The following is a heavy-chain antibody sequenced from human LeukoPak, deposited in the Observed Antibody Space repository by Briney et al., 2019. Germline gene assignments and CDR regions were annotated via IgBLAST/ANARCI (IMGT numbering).Heavy chain of an antibody. CDR3: ARARWSGYYQGYNWFDP. J-gene: IGHJ5*02. V-gene: IGHV4-34*01. D-gene: IGHD3-3*01. CDR2: INHSGST. CDR1: GGSISSYY. Sequence: SETLSLTCTVSGGSISSYYWSWIRQPPGKGLEWIGEINHSGSTNYNPSLKSRVTISVDTSKNQFSLKLSSVTAADTAVYYCARARWSGYYQGYNWFDPWGQGTLVTVSS.